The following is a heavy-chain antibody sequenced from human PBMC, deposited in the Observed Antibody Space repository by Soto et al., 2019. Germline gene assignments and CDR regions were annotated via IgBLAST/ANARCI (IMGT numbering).Heavy chain of an antibody. CDR3: ARDYSRYGRVVVITTVY. D-gene: IGHD3-22*01. V-gene: IGHV3-30-3*01. Sequence: QVQLVESGGGVVQPGRSLRLSCAASGFTFSSYAMHWVRQAPGKGLEWVAVISYDGSNKYYADSVKGRFTISRDNSKNSLYRQMNSLRAEDTAVYYCARDYSRYGRVVVITTVYWGQGTLVTVSS. CDR1: GFTFSSYA. CDR2: ISYDGSNK. J-gene: IGHJ4*02.